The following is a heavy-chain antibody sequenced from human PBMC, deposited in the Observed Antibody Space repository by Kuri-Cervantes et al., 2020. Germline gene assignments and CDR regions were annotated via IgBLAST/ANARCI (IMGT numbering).Heavy chain of an antibody. CDR3: ARGLRDILTGYPYYYDSNGIDY. Sequence: SETLSLTCTVSGGSISSYYWSWIRQPPGKGLEWIGYIYYSGSTNYNPSLKSRVTISVDTSKNQFSLKLSSVTAADTAVYYCARGLRDILTGYPYYYDSNGIDYWGQGTLVTVSS. CDR2: IYYSGST. J-gene: IGHJ4*02. D-gene: IGHD3-22*01. CDR1: GGSISSYY. V-gene: IGHV4-59*01.